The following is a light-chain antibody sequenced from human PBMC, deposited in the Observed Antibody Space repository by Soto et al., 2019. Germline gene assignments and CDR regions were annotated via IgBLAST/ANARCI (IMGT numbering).Light chain of an antibody. CDR1: QSVSSN. V-gene: IGKV3-15*01. J-gene: IGKJ4*01. CDR2: GAS. Sequence: EIVMTQSPATLSVSPGEGATLSCRASQSVSSNLAWYQQKPGQAPRLLILGASTRATGIPARFSGSGSGTEFSLTISALQSEDFAIYYCQQYRNWPLTFGGGTKVGIK. CDR3: QQYRNWPLT.